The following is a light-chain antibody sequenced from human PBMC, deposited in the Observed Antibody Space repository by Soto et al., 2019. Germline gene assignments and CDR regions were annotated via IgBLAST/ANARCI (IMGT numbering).Light chain of an antibody. CDR3: QQYGNSRT. CDR1: QSVSSTY. V-gene: IGKV3-20*01. J-gene: IGKJ1*01. Sequence: IVLTQSPCTLSLSPGERATLSCRASQSVSSTYLAWYQQRTGQAPRLLIYGASSRATGIPDRFSGSGSGTDFTLTISRLEPEDFAVYYCQQYGNSRTFGQGTKVDIK. CDR2: GAS.